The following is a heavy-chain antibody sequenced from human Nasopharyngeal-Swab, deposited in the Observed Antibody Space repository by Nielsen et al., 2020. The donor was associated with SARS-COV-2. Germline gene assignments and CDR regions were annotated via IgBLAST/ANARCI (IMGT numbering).Heavy chain of an antibody. J-gene: IGHJ4*02. CDR2: IYYSGST. CDR1: VGSISSYY. D-gene: IGHD4-17*01. V-gene: IGHV4-59*08. Sequence: ASLNISCTVSVGSISSYYRSWIRQPPGKVLEWIGYIYYSGSTNYNPTLKSRVTIPVDTSKNQFSLKLSSVTAADTAVYYCARHTVATPISHYFDYWGQGTLVTVSS. CDR3: ARHTVATPISHYFDY.